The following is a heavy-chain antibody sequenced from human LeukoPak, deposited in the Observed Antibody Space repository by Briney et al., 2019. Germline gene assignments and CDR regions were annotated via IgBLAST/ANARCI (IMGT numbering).Heavy chain of an antibody. CDR3: ARGDSSSWYGYYYYYYGMDV. Sequence: GGSLRPSCAASGLTFSSHWMHWVRHAPGKGLVWVSRITNDGSSTTYADSVKGRFTTSRDNAKNMLYLQMNSLRAEDTAVYYCARGDSSSWYGYYYYYYGMDVWGQGTTVTVSS. V-gene: IGHV3-74*01. CDR2: ITNDGSST. CDR1: GLTFSSHW. J-gene: IGHJ6*02. D-gene: IGHD6-13*01.